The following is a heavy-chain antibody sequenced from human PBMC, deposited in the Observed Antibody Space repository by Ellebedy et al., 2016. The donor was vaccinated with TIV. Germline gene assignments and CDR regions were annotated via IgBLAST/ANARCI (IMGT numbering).Heavy chain of an antibody. CDR2: IRSKANSYAT. J-gene: IGHJ5*02. Sequence: GESLKISCAASGFTFSGSAMHWVRQASGKGLEWVGRIRSKANSYATAYAASVKGRFTISRDDSKNTAYLQMNSLKTEDTAVYYCTRWPIYSGYDSGDWFDPWGQGTLVTVSS. D-gene: IGHD5-12*01. CDR1: GFTFSGSA. CDR3: TRWPIYSGYDSGDWFDP. V-gene: IGHV3-73*01.